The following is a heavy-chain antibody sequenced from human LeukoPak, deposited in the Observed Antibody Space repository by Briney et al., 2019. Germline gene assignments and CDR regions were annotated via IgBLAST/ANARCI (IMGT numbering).Heavy chain of an antibody. D-gene: IGHD3-22*01. Sequence: GASVKVSCKVSGYTLTELSMHWVRQAPGKGLEWMGGFDPEDGETIYAQKFQGRVTMTEDTSTDTVYMELSSLRSEDTAVYYCARGRHYYESSDYYYEGDGFDVWGQGTMVTVSS. J-gene: IGHJ3*01. CDR3: ARGRHYYESSDYYYEGDGFDV. V-gene: IGHV1-24*01. CDR1: GYTLTELS. CDR2: FDPEDGET.